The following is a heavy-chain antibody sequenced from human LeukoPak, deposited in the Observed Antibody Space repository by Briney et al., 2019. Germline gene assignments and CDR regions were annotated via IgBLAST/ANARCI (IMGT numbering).Heavy chain of an antibody. CDR3: AREGGYYGSGSYNSYYGMDV. J-gene: IGHJ6*02. Sequence: SETLSLTCTVSGYSISSGYYWGWIRQPPGKGLEWIGSIYHSGSTYYNPSLKSRVTISVDTSKNQFSLKLSSVTAADTAVYYCAREGGYYGSGSYNSYYGMDVWGQGTTVTVSS. CDR2: IYHSGST. V-gene: IGHV4-38-2*02. D-gene: IGHD3-10*01. CDR1: GYSISSGYY.